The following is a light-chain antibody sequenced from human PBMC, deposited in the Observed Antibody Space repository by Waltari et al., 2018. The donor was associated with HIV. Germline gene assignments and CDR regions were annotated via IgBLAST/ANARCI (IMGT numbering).Light chain of an antibody. CDR1: QSVSSSY. CDR3: QQYGSSPLT. CDR2: GAS. Sequence: EIVLTPSPGTLSLSPGERDTLSCRASQSVSSSYLAWYQQKPRQAPRLLIYGASSRATGIPDRFSGSGSGTDFTLTISRLEPEDFAVYYCQQYGSSPLTFGGGTKVEIK. V-gene: IGKV3-20*01. J-gene: IGKJ4*01.